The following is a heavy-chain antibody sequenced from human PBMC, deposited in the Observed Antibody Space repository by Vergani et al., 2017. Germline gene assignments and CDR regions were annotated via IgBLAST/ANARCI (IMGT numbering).Heavy chain of an antibody. J-gene: IGHJ6*02. CDR1: GISLSNPKMG. CDR3: DRMLVGYEGYYGMDV. V-gene: IGHV2-26*01. CDR2: SFSNKEE. Sequence: QVTLKESGPVLVTPTETLTLPCAVSGISLSNPKMGVSWIRQPTGKALEWLANSFSNKEESYSTSLKNRLITSKDTSKTQLVLTMTNMDFVDTSTYYCDRMLVGYEGYYGMDVWGPGTTVTV. D-gene: IGHD1-1*01.